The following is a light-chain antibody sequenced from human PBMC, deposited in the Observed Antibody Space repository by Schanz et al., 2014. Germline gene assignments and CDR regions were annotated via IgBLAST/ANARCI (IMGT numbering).Light chain of an antibody. CDR3: QKYNSAPPLT. V-gene: IGKV3-15*01. J-gene: IGKJ4*01. Sequence: EIVLTQSPGTLSLSPGERATLSCRASQSVSSHLAWYQQTPGQAPRLLIYGASTRATGIPARFSGSGSGTEFTLTISSLQPEDVATYYCQKYNSAPPLTFGGGTKVEIK. CDR1: QSVSSH. CDR2: GAS.